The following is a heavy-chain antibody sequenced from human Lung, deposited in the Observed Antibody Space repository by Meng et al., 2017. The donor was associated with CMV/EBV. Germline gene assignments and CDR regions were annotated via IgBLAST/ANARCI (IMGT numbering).Heavy chain of an antibody. Sequence: SXXVSXKASGGTFNSYSISWVRQAPGQGLEWMGGSIPMYATVNYAQKFQGRVTITTDESASTAYMELSSLRSEDTGVYYCVRDCSVASCYDFYYYGMDVWXRGTXVT. D-gene: IGHD2-2*01. CDR2: SIPMYATV. CDR3: VRDCSVASCYDFYYYGMDV. V-gene: IGHV1-69*05. CDR1: GGTFNSYS. J-gene: IGHJ6*02.